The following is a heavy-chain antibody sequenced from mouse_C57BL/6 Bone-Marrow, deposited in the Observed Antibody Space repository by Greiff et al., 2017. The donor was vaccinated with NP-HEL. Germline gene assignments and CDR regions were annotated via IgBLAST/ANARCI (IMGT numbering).Heavy chain of an antibody. J-gene: IGHJ3*01. Sequence: VKLQESGAELVRPGTSVKMSCKASGYTFTNYWIGWAKQRPGHGLEWIGDIYPGGGYTNYNEKFKGKATLTADKSSSTAYMQFSSLTSEDSAIYYCARQYYGSSYEFAYWGQGTLVTVSA. CDR2: IYPGGGYT. CDR1: GYTFTNYW. D-gene: IGHD1-1*01. CDR3: ARQYYGSSYEFAY. V-gene: IGHV1-63*01.